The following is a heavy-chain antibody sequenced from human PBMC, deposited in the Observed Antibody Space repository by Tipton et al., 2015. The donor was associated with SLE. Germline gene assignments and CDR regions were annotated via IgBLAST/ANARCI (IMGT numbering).Heavy chain of an antibody. Sequence: QVQLVQSGAEVKKPGASVKVSCKASGYTFTSYDINWVRQATGQGLEWMGWMNPNSGNTGYAQKFQGRVTITTDTSTSTAYMELRSLRSDDTAVYYCARVDYDFWSGSDYWGQGTLVTVSS. CDR1: GYTFTSYD. D-gene: IGHD3-3*01. CDR3: ARVDYDFWSGSDY. CDR2: MNPNSGNT. V-gene: IGHV1-8*03. J-gene: IGHJ4*02.